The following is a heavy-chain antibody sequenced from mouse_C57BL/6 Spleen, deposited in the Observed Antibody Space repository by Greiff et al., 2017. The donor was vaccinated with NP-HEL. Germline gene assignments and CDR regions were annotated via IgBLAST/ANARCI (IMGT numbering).Heavy chain of an antibody. CDR3: ARFPTVVATGFDY. V-gene: IGHV1-80*01. CDR2: IYPGDGDT. CDR1: GYAFSSYW. D-gene: IGHD1-1*01. J-gene: IGHJ2*01. Sequence: VQLQQSGAELVKPGASVKISCKASGYAFSSYWMNWVKQRPGKGLEWIGQIYPGDGDTNYNGKFTGKATLTADKSSSTAYMQLSSLTSEDSAVYFVARFPTVVATGFDYWGQGTTLTVSS.